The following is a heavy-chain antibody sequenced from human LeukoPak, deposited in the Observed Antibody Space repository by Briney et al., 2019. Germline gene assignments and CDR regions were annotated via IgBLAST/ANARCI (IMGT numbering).Heavy chain of an antibody. CDR2: ISYSGNT. J-gene: IGHJ4*02. CDR1: GGSVSCGAYY. Sequence: SQTLSLTCTVSGGSVSCGAYYWSWIRQHPGKGLEWIGYISYSGNTYYNPSLRSRASISADTPKSQFSLKLSSTTAAGTAVYYCARATVATPSEFDYWGQGTLVTVSS. V-gene: IGHV4-31*03. D-gene: IGHD4-17*01. CDR3: ARATVATPSEFDY.